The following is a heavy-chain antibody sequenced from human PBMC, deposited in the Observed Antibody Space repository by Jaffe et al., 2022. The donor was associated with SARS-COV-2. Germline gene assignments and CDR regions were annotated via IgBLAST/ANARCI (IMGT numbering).Heavy chain of an antibody. J-gene: IGHJ2*01. CDR3: ARDRSTVTVYGPSWYSPL. CDR1: GGSVSSYY. Sequence: QVQLQQSGPGLVKPSETLSLTCTVSGGSVSSYYWSWIRQPAGKGLEWIGRIYASGSTVYKPSLKSRVTMSVDTSKNQFSLTLNSVTAADTAVYFCARDRSTVTVYGPSWYSPLWGRGTLVTVSS. D-gene: IGHD4-17*01. CDR2: IYASGST. V-gene: IGHV4-4*07.